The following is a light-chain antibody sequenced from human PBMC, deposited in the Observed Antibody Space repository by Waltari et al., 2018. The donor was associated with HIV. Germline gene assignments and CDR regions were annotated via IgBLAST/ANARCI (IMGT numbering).Light chain of an antibody. CDR3: TSYAGDTNYLV. CDR1: RSAAGGYDF. J-gene: IGLJ1*01. CDR2: DVT. Sequence: QSALTQPPSASGSPAQSVTIACTGTRSAAGGYDFVAWYQHRAGKVPKLIIYDVTKRPSGVPDRFSGSKSGNTASLTVSGLRAEDEADYYCTSYAGDTNYLVFGTGTKVTVL. V-gene: IGLV2-8*01.